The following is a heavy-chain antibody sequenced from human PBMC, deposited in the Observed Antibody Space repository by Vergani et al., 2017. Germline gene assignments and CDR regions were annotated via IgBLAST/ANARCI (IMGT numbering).Heavy chain of an antibody. V-gene: IGHV3-23*01. Sequence: EVQLLESGGGLVQPGGSLRLSCAASGFTFSSYAMSWVRQAPGKGLVWVSAISGSGGRTYYADSVKGRLTLSRDNSKNTLYLQMNSLRAEDTAVYYCAKGTAYYYCGMDVWGQGTTVTVSS. D-gene: IGHD1-1*01. CDR3: AKGTAYYYCGMDV. CDR2: ISGSGGRT. J-gene: IGHJ6*02. CDR1: GFTFSSYA.